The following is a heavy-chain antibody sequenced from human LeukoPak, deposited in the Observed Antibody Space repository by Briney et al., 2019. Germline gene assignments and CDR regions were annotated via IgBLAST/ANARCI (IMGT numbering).Heavy chain of an antibody. D-gene: IGHD5-12*01. V-gene: IGHV1-46*01. CDR1: GYTFTSYY. J-gene: IGHJ4*02. CDR2: INLSGGRT. Sequence: ASVKVSCKASGYTFTSYYLHWVRQAPGQGLEWMGIINLSGGRTSYAQKIQGRVTMTRDTSTSTVYMELSSLTSEDTAVYYCARDIASGYYNFDYWGQGTLVTVSS. CDR3: ARDIASGYYNFDY.